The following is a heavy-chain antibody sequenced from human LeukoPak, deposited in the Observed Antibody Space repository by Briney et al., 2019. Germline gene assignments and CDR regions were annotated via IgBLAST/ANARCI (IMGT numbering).Heavy chain of an antibody. D-gene: IGHD2-2*01. CDR1: GFTFSSYG. V-gene: IGHV3-30*18. Sequence: PGGSLRLSCAASGFTFSSYGMPWVRQAPGKGLEWVAVISYDGSNKYYADSVKGRFTISRDNSKNTLYLQMNSLRAEDTAVYYCAKAPPIVVVPAAKDYWGQGTLVTVSS. CDR2: ISYDGSNK. J-gene: IGHJ4*02. CDR3: AKAPPIVVVPAAKDY.